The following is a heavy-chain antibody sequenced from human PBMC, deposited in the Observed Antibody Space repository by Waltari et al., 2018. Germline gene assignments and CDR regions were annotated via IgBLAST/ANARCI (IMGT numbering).Heavy chain of an antibody. Sequence: QVQLVQSGAAVKEPGASVRVSCKASGYTFTNYAIHWVRQAPGQRPEWMGWINAGNGNTKYSQQSKGRATIIRDTTQSTDHKERHXXXXXXXXXYYCARDSSGYNYGYGYWGQGTLVTVSS. V-gene: IGHV1-3*01. J-gene: IGHJ4*02. CDR3: ARDSSGYNYGYGY. CDR2: INAGNGNT. D-gene: IGHD5-18*01. CDR1: GYTFTNYA.